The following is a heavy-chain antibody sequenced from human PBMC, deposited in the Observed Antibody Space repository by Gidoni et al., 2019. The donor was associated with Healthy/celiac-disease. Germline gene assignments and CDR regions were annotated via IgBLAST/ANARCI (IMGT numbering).Heavy chain of an antibody. CDR3: ARDTVGVAGTPYYFDY. J-gene: IGHJ4*02. CDR2: ISSSSSYT. D-gene: IGHD6-19*01. V-gene: IGHV3-11*06. Sequence: QVQLVESGGGLGTPGGSLRLSCAASGFTFSAYYMSWIRQAPGKGLEWVSYISSSSSYTNYADSVKGRFTISRDNAKNSLYLQMNSLRAEDTAVYYCARDTVGVAGTPYYFDYWGQVTLVTVSS. CDR1: GFTFSAYY.